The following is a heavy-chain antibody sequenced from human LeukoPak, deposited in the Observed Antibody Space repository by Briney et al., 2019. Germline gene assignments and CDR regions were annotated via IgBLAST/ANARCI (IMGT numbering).Heavy chain of an antibody. Sequence: SGPTLVNPTQTLTLTCTFSGFSLSTSGMCVSWIRQPPGKALEWLARIDWDDDKYYSTSLKTRLTISKDTSKNQVVLTMTNMDPVDTATYYCARISLNDSSGYYPDYWGQGTLVTMSS. J-gene: IGHJ4*02. CDR2: IDWDDDK. CDR1: GFSLSTSGMC. V-gene: IGHV2-70*11. CDR3: ARISLNDSSGYYPDY. D-gene: IGHD3-22*01.